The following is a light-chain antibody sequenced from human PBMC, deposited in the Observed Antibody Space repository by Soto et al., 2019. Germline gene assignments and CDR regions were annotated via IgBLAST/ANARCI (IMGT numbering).Light chain of an antibody. CDR1: QSISTY. V-gene: IGKV1-39*01. Sequence: DIQMTQSPSSLSASVGNRVTITRRASQSISTYLNWYQKKPGKAPNLLIYDASRLQSGVPSRFSGSGGGTDFTLSISSVQPEDFATYFCQQSYMDPITFGQGTRLENK. J-gene: IGKJ5*01. CDR3: QQSYMDPIT. CDR2: DAS.